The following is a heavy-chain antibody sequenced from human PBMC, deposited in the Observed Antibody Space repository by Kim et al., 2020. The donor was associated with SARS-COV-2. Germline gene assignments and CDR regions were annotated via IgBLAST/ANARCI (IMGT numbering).Heavy chain of an antibody. CDR2: ISAAADTT. J-gene: IGHJ4*02. Sequence: GGSLRLSCAASGFTFSSSALSWVRQAPGTGLERVSAISAAADTTYYADSVKGRFTISRDNSKNTLYLHMNSLRADDPAIYFCARGFGSGLYHFDYWGQG. CDR1: GFTFSSSA. D-gene: IGHD6-19*01. CDR3: ARGFGSGLYHFDY. V-gene: IGHV3-23*01.